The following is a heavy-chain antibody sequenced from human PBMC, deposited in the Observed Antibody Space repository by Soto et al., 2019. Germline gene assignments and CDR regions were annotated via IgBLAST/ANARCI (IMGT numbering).Heavy chain of an antibody. CDR3: AKAVYGSGSYYYYYYGMDV. J-gene: IGHJ6*02. D-gene: IGHD3-10*01. V-gene: IGHV3-30*18. CDR1: GFTFSSYG. Sequence: GGSLRLSCAASGFTFSSYGMHWVRQAPGKGLEWVAVISYDGSNKYYADSVKGRFTISRDNSKNTLYLQMNSLRAEDTAVYYCAKAVYGSGSYYYYYYGMDVWGQGTTVTVSS. CDR2: ISYDGSNK.